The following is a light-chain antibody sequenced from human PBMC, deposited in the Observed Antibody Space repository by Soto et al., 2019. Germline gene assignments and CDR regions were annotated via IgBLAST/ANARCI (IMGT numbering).Light chain of an antibody. J-gene: IGLJ2*01. Sequence: QSALTQPASVSGSPGHSITISCTGTSSDVGGFKYVSCYLHQPGKAPKLIFYSVHNLPSGVSNCFSASKSGNTASLTIYGLKAEDVADYNCVSNTSSPTLVFGGETKLTVL. CDR3: VSNTSSPTLV. CDR1: SSDVGGFKY. CDR2: SVH. V-gene: IGLV2-14*03.